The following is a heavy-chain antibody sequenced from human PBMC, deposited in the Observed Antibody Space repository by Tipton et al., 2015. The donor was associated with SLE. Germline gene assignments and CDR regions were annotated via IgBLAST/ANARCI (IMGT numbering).Heavy chain of an antibody. Sequence: TLSPTCTVSGGSVSSNYWSWIRQPPGKGLEWIGYIDYRDITNYNPSLKSRVTMSIDTSKNQFSLKLSSVTAADTAVYYCAKDSGTYYFDFWGQGVLVNVSS. CDR3: AKDSGTYYFDF. CDR1: GGSVSSNY. J-gene: IGHJ4*02. V-gene: IGHV4-59*02. CDR2: IDYRDIT. D-gene: IGHD1-26*01.